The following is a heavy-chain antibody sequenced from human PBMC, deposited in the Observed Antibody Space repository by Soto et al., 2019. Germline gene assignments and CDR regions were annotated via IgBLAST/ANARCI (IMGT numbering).Heavy chain of an antibody. D-gene: IGHD2-2*02. J-gene: IGHJ6*02. CDR1: GFLFSDFG. Sequence: QVQMVESGGGVVQPGRSLRLTCSASGFLFSDFGMHWVRQAPGKGLEWVAVISYDGSSQYYAESVKGRFTISRYDSVHTLQLKMTSLRPDDTDVYHCARAGYCTRGNCYNYYSYGMDVWGQGTTVTVSS. V-gene: IGHV3-30*03. CDR2: ISYDGSSQ. CDR3: ARAGYCTRGNCYNYYSYGMDV.